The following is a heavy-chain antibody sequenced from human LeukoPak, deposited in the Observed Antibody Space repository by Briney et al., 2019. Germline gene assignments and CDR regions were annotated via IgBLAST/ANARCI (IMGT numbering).Heavy chain of an antibody. CDR1: GGSISSYY. CDR3: ARLSPYDFWSGISFSYYYYYMDV. D-gene: IGHD3-3*01. Sequence: SETLSLTCTVSGGSISSYYWRWIRQPPGKGMEWSGYIYYSGSTNYNTSLKRRVNISVDTSKTQFSLTLTSVPAADTAVYYCARLSPYDFWSGISFSYYYYYMDVWGKGTTVTVSS. CDR2: IYYSGST. V-gene: IGHV4-59*08. J-gene: IGHJ6*03.